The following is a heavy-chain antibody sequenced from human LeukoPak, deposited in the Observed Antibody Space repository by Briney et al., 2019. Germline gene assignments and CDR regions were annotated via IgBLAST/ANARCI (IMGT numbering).Heavy chain of an antibody. CDR2: ISYDGSNK. D-gene: IGHD3-3*01. Sequence: GGSLRLSCAASGFTFSSYGMHWVRQAPGKGLEWVAVISYDGSNKYYADSVKGRFTISRDNSKNTLYLQMNSLRAEDTAVYYCAKGPGYDFWSVYHFDYWGQGTLVTVSS. CDR1: GFTFSSYG. V-gene: IGHV3-30*18. CDR3: AKGPGYDFWSVYHFDY. J-gene: IGHJ4*02.